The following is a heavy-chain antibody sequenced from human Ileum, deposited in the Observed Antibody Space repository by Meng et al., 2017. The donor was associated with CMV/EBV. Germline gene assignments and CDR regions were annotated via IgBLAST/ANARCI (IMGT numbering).Heavy chain of an antibody. D-gene: IGHD1-20*01. V-gene: IGHV3-15*07. CDR3: TTHNWNQRFV. Sequence: SCVASGFTFNNAWMNWVRQAPGKGLEWVGRIRSKVDGGSTDYAAPVQGRFTISRDDSKNTLYLQMNSLKTEDTAVYYCTTHNWNQRFVWGQGTLVTVSS. CDR1: GFTFNNAW. CDR2: IRSKVDGGST. J-gene: IGHJ4*02.